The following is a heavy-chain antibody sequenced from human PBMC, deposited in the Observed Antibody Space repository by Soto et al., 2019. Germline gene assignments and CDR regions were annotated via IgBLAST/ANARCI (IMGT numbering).Heavy chain of an antibody. CDR3: ARAKMGYYYMDV. Sequence: GGSLRLSCAASGFTFSSYDMHWVRQATGKGLEWVSAIGTAGDTYYPGSVKGRFTISRENVKNSLYLQMNSLRAGDTAVYYCARAKMGYYYMDVWGKGTTVTVSS. V-gene: IGHV3-13*01. CDR1: GFTFSSYD. CDR2: IGTAGDT. J-gene: IGHJ6*03.